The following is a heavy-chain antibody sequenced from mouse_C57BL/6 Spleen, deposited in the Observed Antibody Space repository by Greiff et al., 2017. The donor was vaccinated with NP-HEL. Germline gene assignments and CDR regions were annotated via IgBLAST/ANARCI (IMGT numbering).Heavy chain of an antibody. CDR1: GFNFKNTY. D-gene: IGHD2-12*01. J-gene: IGHJ2*01. V-gene: IGHV14-3*01. Sequence: VQLQQSVAELVRPGASVKLSCTASGFNFKNTYMHWVKQRPEQGLEWIGRIDPANGNTKYAPKFQGKATITADTSSNTAYLQLSSLTSEDTAIYSCARLLPFDYWGQGTTLTVSS. CDR3: ARLLPFDY. CDR2: IDPANGNT.